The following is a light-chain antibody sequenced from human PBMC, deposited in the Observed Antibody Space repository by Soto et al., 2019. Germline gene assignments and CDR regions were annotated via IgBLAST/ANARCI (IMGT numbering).Light chain of an antibody. Sequence: EIVLTQSPGTLSLSPGKRATLSCWASQSVNSSHLAWYQQKPGQPPRLLIYGASSRATGIPDRFSVSGSGTDFTLTISRLEPEDFAVYFCQQYASSPTTFGQGTKVEIK. CDR3: QQYASSPTT. V-gene: IGKV3-20*01. CDR1: QSVNSSH. J-gene: IGKJ1*01. CDR2: GAS.